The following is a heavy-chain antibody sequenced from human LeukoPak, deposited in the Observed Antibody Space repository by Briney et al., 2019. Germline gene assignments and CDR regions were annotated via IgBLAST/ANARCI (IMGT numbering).Heavy chain of an antibody. Sequence: ASVKVSCKASGDTFINYGISWVRQAPGQGLEWMGWISAYNGNTNTAQKFQGRVTMTTDTSTSAAYMELRSLKSDDTAVYYCARDFYYYDSSGHLRGYYYYYMDVWGKGITVTVSS. CDR1: GDTFINYG. CDR2: ISAYNGNT. V-gene: IGHV1-18*01. D-gene: IGHD3-22*01. CDR3: ARDFYYYDSSGHLRGYYYYYMDV. J-gene: IGHJ6*03.